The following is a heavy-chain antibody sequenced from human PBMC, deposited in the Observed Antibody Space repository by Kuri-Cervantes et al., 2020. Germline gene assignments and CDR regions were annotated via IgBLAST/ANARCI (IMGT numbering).Heavy chain of an antibody. J-gene: IGHJ6*02. V-gene: IGHV1-8*01. CDR3: ARSVYVDYYYGMDV. CDR2: MNPNSGNT. Sequence: SVKVSCKASGYTFTSYDINWVRQATGQGLEWMGWMNPNSGNTGYAQKFQGRVTMTRNTSISTAYMELSSLRSEDTAVYYCARSVYVDYYYGMDVWGQGTTVTVSS. CDR1: GYTFTSYD. D-gene: IGHD5/OR15-5a*01.